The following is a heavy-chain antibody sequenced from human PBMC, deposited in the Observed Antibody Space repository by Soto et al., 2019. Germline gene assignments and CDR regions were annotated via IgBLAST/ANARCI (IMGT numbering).Heavy chain of an antibody. J-gene: IGHJ4*01. CDR3: AKDSLGYYFDY. CDR2: LHTGGST. CDR1: GFIVNNNF. Sequence: GGSLRLSCAASGFIVNNNFMSWVRQAPGKGLEWVSVLHTGGSTYYADSVKGRFTISRDNSKNTVYLQMNSLRAEDTALYYCAKDSLGYYFDYWGHGTLVTVS. V-gene: IGHV3-53*05. D-gene: IGHD1-26*01.